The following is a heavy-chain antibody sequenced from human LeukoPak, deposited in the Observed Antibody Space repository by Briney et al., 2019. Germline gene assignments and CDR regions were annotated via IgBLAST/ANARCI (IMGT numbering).Heavy chain of an antibody. Sequence: GGSLRLSCAASGFTFSSYAMSWVRQAPGKGLEWVAVISYDGSNKYYADSVKGRFTISRDNSKNTLYLQMNSLRAEDTAVYYCAKDGMSSGWYGWESVYYFDYWGQGTLVTVSS. D-gene: IGHD6-19*01. CDR2: ISYDGSNK. J-gene: IGHJ4*02. CDR1: GFTFSSYA. V-gene: IGHV3-30*18. CDR3: AKDGMSSGWYGWESVYYFDY.